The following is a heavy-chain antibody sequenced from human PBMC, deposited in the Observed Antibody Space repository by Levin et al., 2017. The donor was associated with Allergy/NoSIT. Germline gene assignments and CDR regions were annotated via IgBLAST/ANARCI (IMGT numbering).Heavy chain of an antibody. J-gene: IGHJ4*02. Sequence: SQTLSLPCAVYGGSFRGYEWSWIRHSPGKGLEWIGEVDHSGYPKYNPSLRSRVTISVDTSKNQLSLKLSSVTAADTAVYYCAREENVYGRGGQFRVTAYWGQGTRVSVST. CDR2: VDHSGYP. CDR3: AREENVYGRGGQFRVTAY. V-gene: IGHV4-34*01. CDR1: GGSFRGYE. D-gene: IGHD2-15*01.